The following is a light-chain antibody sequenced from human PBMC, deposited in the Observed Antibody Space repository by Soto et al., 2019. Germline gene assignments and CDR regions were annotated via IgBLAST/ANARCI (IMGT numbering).Light chain of an antibody. V-gene: IGKV1-5*01. J-gene: IGKJ1*01. CDR3: HQYKTYST. CDR1: QSLNNR. CDR2: DAS. Sequence: DIQLTQSPSTLSASVGDRVTITCRASQSLNNRLAWYQQKPGKAPKLLIYDASTLESGVSSRFSDTGSETECTLTITDLQADDLATYFCHQYKTYSTFGQGTKVEIK.